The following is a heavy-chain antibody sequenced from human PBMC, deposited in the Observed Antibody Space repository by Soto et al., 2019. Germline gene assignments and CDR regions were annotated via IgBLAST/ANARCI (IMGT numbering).Heavy chain of an antibody. CDR2: IYYSGST. D-gene: IGHD1-26*01. V-gene: IGHV4-31*03. CDR3: ARWVGATSFDY. J-gene: IGHJ4*02. CDR1: GGSISSGGYY. Sequence: QVQLQESGPGLVKPSQTLSLTCTVSGGSISSGGYYWSWIRQHPGKGLEWIGYIYYSGSTYYNPSLTSRVTISVDSSKNPFSLKLSSLTAADTAVYYCARWVGATSFDYWGQGTLVTVSS.